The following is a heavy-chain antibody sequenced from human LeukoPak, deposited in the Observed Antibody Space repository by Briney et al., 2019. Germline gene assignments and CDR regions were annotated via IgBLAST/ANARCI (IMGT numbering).Heavy chain of an antibody. CDR1: GFTFSTYW. D-gene: IGHD2-15*01. CDR2: INSDGSST. CDR3: ARKTPRFGDYDY. Sequence: GGSLRLSCAASGFTFSTYWMHWVRQAPGKGLVWVSRINSDGSSTSYADSVKGRFTVSRDNAKNTLYLQMNSLRAEDTAVYYCARKTPRFGDYDYWGQGTLVTVSS. V-gene: IGHV3-74*01. J-gene: IGHJ4*02.